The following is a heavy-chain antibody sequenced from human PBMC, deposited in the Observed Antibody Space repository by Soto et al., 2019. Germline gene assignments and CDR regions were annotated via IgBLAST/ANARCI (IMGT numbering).Heavy chain of an antibody. V-gene: IGHV1-46*01. CDR2: INPSGGST. CDR3: ARDGADRFSGPHHYYYYGMDV. J-gene: IGHJ6*02. CDR1: GYTFTSYH. D-gene: IGHD3-3*01. Sequence: ASVKVSCKASGYTFTSYHMHWVRQAPGQGLEWMGIINPSGGSTSYAQKFQGRVIMTRDTSTTTVYMELSSLRSEDTAVYYCARDGADRFSGPHHYYYYGMDVWGQGTTVTVSS.